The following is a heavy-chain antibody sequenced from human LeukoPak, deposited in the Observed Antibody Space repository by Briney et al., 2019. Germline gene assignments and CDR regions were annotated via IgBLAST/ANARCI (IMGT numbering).Heavy chain of an antibody. CDR1: GFTFSTYG. V-gene: IGHV3-30*18. CDR2: ILYDGSNK. D-gene: IGHD7-27*01. J-gene: IGHJ6*03. CDR3: AKGPGYYMDV. Sequence: GGSLRLSCAASGFTFSTYGMHWVRQAPGKGLEWVAVILYDGSNKYYADSVKGRFTISRDNSKNTLYLQMNSLRAEDTAVYYCAKGPGYYMDVWGKGTTVTVSS.